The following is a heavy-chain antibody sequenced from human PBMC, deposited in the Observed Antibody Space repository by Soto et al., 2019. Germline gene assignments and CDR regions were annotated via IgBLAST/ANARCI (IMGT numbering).Heavy chain of an antibody. CDR3: ARRAGPYFYYMDV. Sequence: EVQLAESGGGLAQPGGSLRLSCAASGFTLSGYAMDWVRQAPGKGLEYVSGISSNGVGTYYANSVQGRFTISRDNSKNTVYLQMGSLGPEDMAVYYCARRAGPYFYYMDVWGNGTTVTVSS. CDR1: GFTLSGYA. J-gene: IGHJ6*03. V-gene: IGHV3-64*01. D-gene: IGHD6-13*01. CDR2: ISSNGVGT.